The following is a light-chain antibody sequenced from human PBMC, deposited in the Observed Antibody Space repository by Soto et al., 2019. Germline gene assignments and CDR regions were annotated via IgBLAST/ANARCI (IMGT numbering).Light chain of an antibody. CDR2: WAS. CDR3: QQYYSGPYT. CDR1: LTVLYSSNNKNY. J-gene: IGKJ2*01. V-gene: IGKV4-1*01. Sequence: DIVMTQSPDSLAVSLGERATINCKSSLTVLYSSNNKNYLAWYQQKPGQPPKLLIYWASTRESGVPDRFSGSGSGTDFTLTISSLQAEDVAVYYCQQYYSGPYTFGQGTKLEIK.